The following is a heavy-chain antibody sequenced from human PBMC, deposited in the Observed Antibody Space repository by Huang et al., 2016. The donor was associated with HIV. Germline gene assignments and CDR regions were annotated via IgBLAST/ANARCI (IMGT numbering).Heavy chain of an antibody. Sequence: QIQLAQSGAEVKKPGASVKVSCKASGYTFTNYDINWVRQASGQGLDVMGWMNPKSGNVGYTKKFQGRVAILRNSSINTSYLEVTSLTSEDTAVYYCARGFGINYNHEAFDVWGQGTMVTVSS. J-gene: IGHJ3*01. V-gene: IGHV1-8*01. CDR3: ARGFGINYNHEAFDV. CDR1: GYTFTNYD. D-gene: IGHD3-10*01. CDR2: MNPKSGNV.